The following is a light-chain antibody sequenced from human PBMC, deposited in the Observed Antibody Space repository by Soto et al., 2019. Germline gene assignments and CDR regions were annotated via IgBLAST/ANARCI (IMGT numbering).Light chain of an antibody. CDR1: SNDIGRYKF. J-gene: IGLJ3*02. V-gene: IGLV2-14*01. Sequence: QSVLTQPASVSGSPGQSITISCTGTSNDIGRYKFVSWYQQYPDKAPKLMIYEVSNRPPGVSDRFSGSKSGKTASLTISGLQAEDEADYYCSSYTSSTTWVFGGGTQLTVL. CDR3: SSYTSSTTWV. CDR2: EVS.